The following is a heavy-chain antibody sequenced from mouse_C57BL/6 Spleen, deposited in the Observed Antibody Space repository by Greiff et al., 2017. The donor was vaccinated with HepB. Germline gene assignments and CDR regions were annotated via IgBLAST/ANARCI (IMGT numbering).Heavy chain of an antibody. D-gene: IGHD1-1*01. CDR2: IWTGGGT. CDR3: ARETTVVNYYAMDY. CDR1: GFSLTSYA. Sequence: VKVEESGPGLVAPSQSLSITCTVSGFSLTSYAISWVRQPPGKGLEWLGVIWTGGGTNYNSALKSRLSISKDNSKSQVFLKMNSLQTDDTARYYCARETTVVNYYAMDYWGQGTSVTVSS. J-gene: IGHJ4*01. V-gene: IGHV2-9-1*01.